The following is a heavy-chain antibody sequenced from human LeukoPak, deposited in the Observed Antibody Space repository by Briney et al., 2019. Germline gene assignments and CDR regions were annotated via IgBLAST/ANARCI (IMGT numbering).Heavy chain of an antibody. CDR3: ARRIAAAFDY. J-gene: IGHJ4*02. CDR1: GFTFSSYS. CDR2: ISSSSSYI. Sequence: PGGSLRLSCAASGFTFSSYSMNSFRQAPGKGLEWVSSISSSSSYIYYADSVKGRFTISRDNAKNSLYLQMNSLRAEDTAVYYCARRIAAAFDYWGQGTLVTVSS. D-gene: IGHD6-13*01. V-gene: IGHV3-21*01.